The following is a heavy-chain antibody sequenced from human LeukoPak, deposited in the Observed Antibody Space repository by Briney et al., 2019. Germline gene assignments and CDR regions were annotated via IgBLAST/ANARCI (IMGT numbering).Heavy chain of an antibody. D-gene: IGHD2-21*02. CDR1: GGSFSGYY. CDR3: ASREGEVTPIDH. J-gene: IGHJ4*02. V-gene: IGHV4-34*01. CDR2: INHSGST. Sequence: SETLSLTCAVYGGSFSGYYWSWIRQPPGKGLEWIGEINHSGSTNYNPSLKSRVTISVDTSKNQFSLKLSSVTAADTAVYYCASREGEVTPIDHWGQGTLVTVSS.